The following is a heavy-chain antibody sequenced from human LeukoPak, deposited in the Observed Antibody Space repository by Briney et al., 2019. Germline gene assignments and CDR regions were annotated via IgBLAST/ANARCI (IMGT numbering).Heavy chain of an antibody. D-gene: IGHD3-22*01. CDR2: IHHSGST. Sequence: SETLSLTCTLSGYSISSGYYWGWIRQPPGKGLEWIGSIHHSGSTYYNPSLKSRVTISVDTSKNQFSLKLSSVTAADTAVYYCARDHNYDSSGYYYAPLGYWGQGTLVTVSS. CDR1: GYSISSGYY. J-gene: IGHJ4*02. V-gene: IGHV4-38-2*02. CDR3: ARDHNYDSSGYYYAPLGY.